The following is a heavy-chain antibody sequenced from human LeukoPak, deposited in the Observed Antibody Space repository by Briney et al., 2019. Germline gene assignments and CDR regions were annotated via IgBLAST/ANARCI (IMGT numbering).Heavy chain of an antibody. Sequence: ASVKVSCKASGGTFSSYAISWVRQATGQGLEWIGWMNPNSGNTGYAQKFQGRVTITRNTSITTAYMELTSLRSEDTAVYYCARSPVGHNAWFDPWGQGTLVTVSS. CDR1: GGTFSSYA. D-gene: IGHD1-26*01. J-gene: IGHJ5*02. V-gene: IGHV1-8*03. CDR3: ARSPVGHNAWFDP. CDR2: MNPNSGNT.